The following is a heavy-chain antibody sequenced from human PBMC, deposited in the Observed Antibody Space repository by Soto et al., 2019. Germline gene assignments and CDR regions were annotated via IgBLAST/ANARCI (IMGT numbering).Heavy chain of an antibody. CDR2: SRDKPRGYTT. D-gene: IGHD4-4*01. Sequence: EVQLVESGGGLVQPGGSLRLSCAASGFTLSDHYMDWVRQAPGKGLEWVGRSRDKPRGYTTEYAASVKGRFTVSRDDSKNSMYLQMNSLKGEDTAVYYCVRVMRRDGNSFDYWGQGTLVTVSS. CDR1: GFTLSDHY. J-gene: IGHJ4*02. V-gene: IGHV3-72*01. CDR3: VRVMRRDGNSFDY.